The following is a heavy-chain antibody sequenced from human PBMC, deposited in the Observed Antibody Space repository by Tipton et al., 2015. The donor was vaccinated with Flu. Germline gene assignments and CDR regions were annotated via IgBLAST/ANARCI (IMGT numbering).Heavy chain of an antibody. CDR2: ISWDGGST. J-gene: IGHJ3*02. CDR1: GFTFDDYA. D-gene: IGHD6-13*01. Sequence: QLVQSGGVVVQPGGSLRLSCAASGFTFDDYAMHWVRQAPGKGLEWVSLISWDGGSTYYADSVKGRFTISRDNSKNSLYLQMNSLRAEDTALYYCAKEGYSSSWYEGAFDIWGQGTMVTVSS. CDR3: AKEGYSSSWYEGAFDI. V-gene: IGHV3-43D*04.